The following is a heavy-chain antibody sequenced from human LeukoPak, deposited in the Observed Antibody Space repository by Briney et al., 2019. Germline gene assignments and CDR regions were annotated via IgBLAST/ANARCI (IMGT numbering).Heavy chain of an antibody. Sequence: SGGSLRLSCAASGFTFSSYWMSWVRQAPGKGLEWVANLKQDGSEKYYVGSVKGRFTISRDNAKNSLYLQMNSLRAEDTAVYYCARSDYGDYPYAFDIWGQGTMVTVSS. CDR1: GFTFSSYW. V-gene: IGHV3-7*01. CDR2: LKQDGSEK. J-gene: IGHJ3*02. CDR3: ARSDYGDYPYAFDI. D-gene: IGHD4-17*01.